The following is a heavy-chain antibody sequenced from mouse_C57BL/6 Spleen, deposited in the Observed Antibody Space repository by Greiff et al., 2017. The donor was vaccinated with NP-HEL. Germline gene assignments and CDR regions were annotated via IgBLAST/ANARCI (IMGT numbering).Heavy chain of an antibody. CDR1: GYTFTDYE. CDR2: IDPETGGT. V-gene: IGHV1-15*01. CDR3: TKITSVVAAWYGFDY. Sequence: VQLQQSGAELVRPGASVTLSCKASGYTFTDYEMHWVKQTPVHGLEWIGAIDPETGGTAYNQKFKGKAILTADKSSSTAYMELRSLTSEDSAVYYFTKITSVVAAWYGFDYWGQGTTLTVSS. J-gene: IGHJ2*01. D-gene: IGHD1-1*01.